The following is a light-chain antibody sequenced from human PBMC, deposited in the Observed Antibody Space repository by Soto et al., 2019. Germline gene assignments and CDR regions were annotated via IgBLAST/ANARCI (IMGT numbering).Light chain of an antibody. J-gene: IGKJ1*01. CDR3: QQSYISPST. CDR1: QSISSY. V-gene: IGKV1-39*01. Sequence: DIQMTQSASSLSASVGDRVTITCRASQSISSYLNWYQQKPGKAPKLLIYAASSLQSGVPSRFSGSGSGTDFTLTISSLQPEDFATYYCQQSYISPSTFGQGTKVDIK. CDR2: AAS.